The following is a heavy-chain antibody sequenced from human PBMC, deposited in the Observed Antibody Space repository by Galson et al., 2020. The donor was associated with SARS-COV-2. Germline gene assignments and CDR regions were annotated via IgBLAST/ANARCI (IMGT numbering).Heavy chain of an antibody. Sequence: GGSLRLSCAASGFTFSSYSMNWVRQAPGKGLEWVSYISSSSTIYYADSVKSRFTISRDNAKNSLYLQMNSLRAEDTAVYYCARDPDRLRPPTRTSVGGTGLTPDWFDPWGQGTLVTVSS. CDR3: ARDPDRLRPPTRTSVGGTGLTPDWFDP. J-gene: IGHJ5*02. CDR2: ISSSSTI. D-gene: IGHD2-21*02. V-gene: IGHV3-48*01. CDR1: GFTFSSYS.